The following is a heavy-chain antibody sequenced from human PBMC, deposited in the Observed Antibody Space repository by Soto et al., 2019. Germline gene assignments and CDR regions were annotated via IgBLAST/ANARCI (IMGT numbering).Heavy chain of an antibody. V-gene: IGHV3-7*01. Sequence: GCLRLSCAASGFTFSSYYMSWVRQAQGKGLEWVANVNEDGSEKYYVDSVKGRFTVSRDNAKNSLYLQMNSLRAEDTAVYYCAKWGRAGSDYSGQGTLLTVSS. CDR1: GFTFSSYY. J-gene: IGHJ4*02. CDR2: VNEDGSEK. CDR3: AKWGRAGSDY. D-gene: IGHD1-26*01.